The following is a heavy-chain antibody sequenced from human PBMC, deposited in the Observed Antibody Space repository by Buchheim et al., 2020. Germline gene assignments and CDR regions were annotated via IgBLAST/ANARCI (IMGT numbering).Heavy chain of an antibody. Sequence: EVQLLESGGGLVQPGGSLRLSCAASGFTFSSYAMSWVRQAPGKGLEWVSAISGSGGSTYYADSVKCRFTISSANSQNTLYLQMNSLRAEDTAVYYCAKWKVLEWYSGSGMDVWGQGTT. J-gene: IGHJ6*02. D-gene: IGHD3-3*01. V-gene: IGHV3-23*01. CDR3: AKWKVLEWYSGSGMDV. CDR2: ISGSGGST. CDR1: GFTFSSYA.